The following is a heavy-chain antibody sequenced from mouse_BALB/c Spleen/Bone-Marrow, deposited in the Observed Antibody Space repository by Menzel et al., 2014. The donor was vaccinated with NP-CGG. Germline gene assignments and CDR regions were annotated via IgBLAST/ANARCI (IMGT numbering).Heavy chain of an antibody. V-gene: IGHV1-7*01. CDR3: ARSRTGTDFDY. CDR1: GYTFTSYW. CDR2: INPSTGYT. Sequence: QVHVKQSGAELAKPGASVKMSCKASGYTFTSYWMHWVKQRPGQGLEWIGYINPSTGYTEYNQKFKDKATLTADKSSSTAYMQLSSLTSEDSAVYYCARSRTGTDFDYWGQGTTLTVSS. D-gene: IGHD4-1*01. J-gene: IGHJ2*01.